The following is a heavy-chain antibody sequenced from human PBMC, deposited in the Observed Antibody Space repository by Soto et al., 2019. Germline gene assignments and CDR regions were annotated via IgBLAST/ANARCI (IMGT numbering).Heavy chain of an antibody. D-gene: IGHD1-26*01. J-gene: IGHJ4*02. V-gene: IGHV3-64D*08. CDR2: ISSNGDST. Sequence: AGGSLRLSCSASGFTFSSYAMYWVRQAPGKGLEYVSAISSNGDSTYDADSVKGRFTISRDNSKNTLYLQMSSLRVEDTAVYYCVKDPSGNYDLDYWGQGTLVTVSS. CDR3: VKDPSGNYDLDY. CDR1: GFTFSSYA.